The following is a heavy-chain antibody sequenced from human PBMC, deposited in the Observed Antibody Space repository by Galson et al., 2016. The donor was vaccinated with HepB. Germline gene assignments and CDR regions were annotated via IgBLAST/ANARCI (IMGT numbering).Heavy chain of an antibody. CDR1: GFTFSDSA. D-gene: IGHD3-9*01. Sequence: LRLSCAASGFTFSDSAMHWVRQASGKGLEWVGRIRNKAYTYATAYAASVKGRFTISRDDSKNTAYLQMNSLKTEDTAVYYCTSAFSTYYDILTGYYTKDYWGQGTLVTVSS. V-gene: IGHV3-73*01. CDR2: IRNKAYTYAT. J-gene: IGHJ4*02. CDR3: TSAFSTYYDILTGYYTKDY.